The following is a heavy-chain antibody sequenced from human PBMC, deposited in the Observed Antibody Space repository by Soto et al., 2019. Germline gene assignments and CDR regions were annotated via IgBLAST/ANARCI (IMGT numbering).Heavy chain of an antibody. CDR1: GGTFSSYT. V-gene: IGHV1-69*08. Sequence: QVQLVQSGAEVKKPGSSVKVSCKASGGTFSSYTISWVRQAPGQGLEWMGRIIPILGIANYAQKFQGRVTITADNATSTAYMELSSMRSEDTAVYYCARDLGRRGGGFDYWGQGTLVTVSS. J-gene: IGHJ4*02. CDR3: ARDLGRRGGGFDY. D-gene: IGHD5-12*01. CDR2: IIPILGIA.